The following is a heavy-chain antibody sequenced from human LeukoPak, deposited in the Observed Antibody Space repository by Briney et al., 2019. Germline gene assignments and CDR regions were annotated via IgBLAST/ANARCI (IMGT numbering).Heavy chain of an antibody. D-gene: IGHD1-26*01. Sequence: GRSRRLSCAASGFTFSSHGMHWVRQAPGKGLEWVAVIWYDGSNKYYADSVKGRFTISRDNSKNTLYLQVNSLRAEDTAVYYCVRGGSYGKDYWGQGTLVTVSS. V-gene: IGHV3-33*01. CDR2: IWYDGSNK. CDR3: VRGGSYGKDY. CDR1: GFTFSSHG. J-gene: IGHJ4*02.